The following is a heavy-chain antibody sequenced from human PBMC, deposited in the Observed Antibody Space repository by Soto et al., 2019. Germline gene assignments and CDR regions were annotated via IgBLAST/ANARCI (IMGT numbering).Heavy chain of an antibody. CDR3: AKYQYYGSGSYQTYYYYYMDV. D-gene: IGHD3-10*01. Sequence: PGGSLRLSCAASGFTFSSYAMSWVRQAPGKGLEWVSAISGSGGSTYYADSVKGRFTISRDNSKNTLYLQMNSLRAEDTAVYYFAKYQYYGSGSYQTYYYYYMDVWGKGTTVTVSS. CDR1: GFTFSSYA. CDR2: ISGSGGST. V-gene: IGHV3-23*01. J-gene: IGHJ6*03.